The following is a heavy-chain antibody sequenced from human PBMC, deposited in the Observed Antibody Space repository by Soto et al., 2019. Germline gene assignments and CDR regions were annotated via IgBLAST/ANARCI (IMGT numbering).Heavy chain of an antibody. CDR1: GFTLNNYG. CDR2: MWYDGLRQ. V-gene: IGHV3-33*03. Sequence: PGRSLRLSCVGSGFTLNNYGVHWVRQAPGKGLEWVALMWYDGLRQTYLDSVRGRFTVSRDSSTNTIYLQMNSLRVEDTGNYFCVKESTPPFFDSWGQGTPVTVSS. CDR3: VKESTPPFFDS. J-gene: IGHJ4*02. D-gene: IGHD2-15*01.